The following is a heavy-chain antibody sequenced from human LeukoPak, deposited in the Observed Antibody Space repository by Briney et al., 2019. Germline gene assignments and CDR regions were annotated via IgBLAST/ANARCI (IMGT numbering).Heavy chain of an antibody. V-gene: IGHV3-30-3*01. CDR2: MSYDGSNE. CDR1: GFTFSSYA. J-gene: IGHJ5*02. Sequence: PGRSLRLSCAPSGFTFSSYAMHWVRQAPGKGLEWVATMSYDGSNEYYADSVKGRLTISRDNSRNTLYLQMNSLRAGDTAVYYCARSNWFDPWGQGTLVTVSS. CDR3: ARSNWFDP.